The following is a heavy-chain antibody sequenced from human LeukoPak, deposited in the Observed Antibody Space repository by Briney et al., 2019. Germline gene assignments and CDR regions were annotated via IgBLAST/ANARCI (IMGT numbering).Heavy chain of an antibody. Sequence: PGGSLRLSCEGSGFIFRSFAMNWVGQVPGKGLEWVSSISGNGRDTYYADSVKGRFTISRDSPKNTLYLQMNSLLTDDTAVYYCTKDQEVATIGGYFDSWGQGALVTVSS. V-gene: IGHV3-23*01. CDR3: TKDQEVATIGGYFDS. D-gene: IGHD5-24*01. CDR2: ISGNGRDT. CDR1: GFIFRSFA. J-gene: IGHJ4*03.